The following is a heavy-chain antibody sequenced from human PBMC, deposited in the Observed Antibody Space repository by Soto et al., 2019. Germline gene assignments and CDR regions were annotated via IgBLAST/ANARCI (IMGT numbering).Heavy chain of an antibody. CDR3: AKETVRHFDFDY. D-gene: IGHD2-21*02. CDR2: ITGGGGST. J-gene: IGHJ4*02. CDR1: GITFSNYA. V-gene: IGHV3-23*01. Sequence: HPGGSLRLSCAASGITFSNYAMTWVRQAPGKGLEWVSAITGGGGSTSYADSVKGRFTISRDNSKSTLYLQMYSLRAEDTAVYYCAKETVRHFDFDYWGQGTLVTVSS.